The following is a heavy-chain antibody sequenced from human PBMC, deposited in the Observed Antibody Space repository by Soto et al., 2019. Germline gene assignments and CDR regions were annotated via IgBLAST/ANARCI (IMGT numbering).Heavy chain of an antibody. Sequence: PGESLKISCKGSGYSFTSYWISWVRQVPGKGLKWMGRMDPSDSSANYSPSFQGHVTISADKSITTAYLQWSSLRASDTAMYYCARHRSSSNEVTYYYGMDVWAQGTTVTVSS. V-gene: IGHV5-10-1*01. CDR1: GYSFTSYW. CDR3: ARHRSSSNEVTYYYGMDV. J-gene: IGHJ6*02. D-gene: IGHD6-13*01. CDR2: MDPSDSSA.